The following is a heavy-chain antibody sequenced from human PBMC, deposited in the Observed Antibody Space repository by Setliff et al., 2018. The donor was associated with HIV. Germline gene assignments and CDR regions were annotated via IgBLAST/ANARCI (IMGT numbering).Heavy chain of an antibody. D-gene: IGHD4-4*01. Sequence: GASVKVSCKASGGTFSKDAINWVREAPGQGLEWMGGIIPIFSTTTYAQKFQGRVTITADDPTSTVYMELSSLKSEDTAMYYCARDEGMTTRRGRFDPWGQGTLVTVSS. CDR1: GGTFSKDA. CDR3: ARDEGMTTRRGRFDP. CDR2: IIPIFSTT. J-gene: IGHJ5*02. V-gene: IGHV1-69*13.